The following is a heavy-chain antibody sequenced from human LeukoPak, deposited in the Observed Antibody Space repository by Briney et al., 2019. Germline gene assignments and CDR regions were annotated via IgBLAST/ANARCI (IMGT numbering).Heavy chain of an antibody. CDR3: ANLSPGGYSYGSPDDY. V-gene: IGHV3-23*01. Sequence: GGSLRLSCAASGFTFSSYAMSWARQAPGKGLEGVSVISGSGGGTYYADSVKGRFTISRDNSKNTPYLQMNSLRAQDTAVYYCANLSPGGYSYGSPDDYWGQGTLVAVSS. CDR2: ISGSGGGT. J-gene: IGHJ4*02. CDR1: GFTFSSYA. D-gene: IGHD5-18*01.